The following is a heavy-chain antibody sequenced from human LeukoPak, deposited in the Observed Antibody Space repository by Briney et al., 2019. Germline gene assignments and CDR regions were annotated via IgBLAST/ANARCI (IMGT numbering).Heavy chain of an antibody. CDR3: ARDQDVMTTITTDGFDWFDP. Sequence: SETLSLTCTVSGGSISSSRYYWGWIRQPPGKGLEWIGSIYYSGSTYYNPSLKSRVTISVDTSKNQFSLKLSSVTAADTAVYYCARDQDVMTTITTDGFDWFDPWGQGTQVTVSS. CDR2: IYYSGST. CDR1: GGSISSSRYY. D-gene: IGHD4-11*01. V-gene: IGHV4-39*07. J-gene: IGHJ5*02.